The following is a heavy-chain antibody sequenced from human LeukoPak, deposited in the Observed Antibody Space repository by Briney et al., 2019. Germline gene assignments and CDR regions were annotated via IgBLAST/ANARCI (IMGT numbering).Heavy chain of an antibody. CDR1: GFTFSSYG. J-gene: IGHJ4*02. D-gene: IGHD4-17*01. V-gene: IGHV3-30*02. CDR2: IRYDGSNK. CDR3: AKMTTVTTNGDFDY. Sequence: PGGSLRLSCAASGFTFSSYGMHWVRQAPGKGLEWVAFIRYDGSNKYYADSVKGRFTISRDNSKNTLYLQMNSLRAEDTAVYYCAKMTTVTTNGDFDYWGQGTLVTVSS.